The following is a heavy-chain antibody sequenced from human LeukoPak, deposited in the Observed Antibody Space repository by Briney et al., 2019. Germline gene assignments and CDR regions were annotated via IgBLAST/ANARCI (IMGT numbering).Heavy chain of an antibody. V-gene: IGHV3-74*01. J-gene: IGHJ4*02. Sequence: GGSLRLSCAASGNYWMHWVRQAPGKGLVWVSHINSDGSWTSYADSVKGRFTISKDNAKNTVYLQMNNLRAEDTAVYYCVSSYEAYWGRGTLVTVSS. CDR2: INSDGSWT. CDR1: GNYW. CDR3: VSSYEAY. D-gene: IGHD3-22*01.